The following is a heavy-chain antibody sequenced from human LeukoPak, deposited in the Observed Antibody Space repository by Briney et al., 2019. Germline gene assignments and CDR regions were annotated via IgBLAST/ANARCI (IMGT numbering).Heavy chain of an antibody. V-gene: IGHV3-53*01. CDR2: IYSGGST. CDR3: ARGLGYCTSTTCLLPFDY. J-gene: IGHJ4*02. CDR1: GFTVSTYY. Sequence: GGSLRLSCAASGFTVSTYYMAWVRQAPGKGLECVSVIYSGGSTYYADSVKGRFTVSRDNSKNTLYLQMNSPRAEDTAMYYCARGLGYCTSTTCLLPFDYWGQGTLVTVSS. D-gene: IGHD2-2*01.